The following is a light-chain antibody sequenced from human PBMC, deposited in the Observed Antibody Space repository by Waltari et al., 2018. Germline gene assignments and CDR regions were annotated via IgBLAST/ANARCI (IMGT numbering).Light chain of an antibody. Sequence: SYELTQPPSVSASPGQQARITCYADPLPKPSAYWYQQKPGQAPVLVISNDSERPPGIPERFSGSSSGTTVTLTISGVQAEDEADYYCQSADSSGTYRVFGGGTKLTVL. CDR2: NDS. CDR1: PLPKPS. J-gene: IGLJ3*02. CDR3: QSADSSGTYRV. V-gene: IGLV3-25*03.